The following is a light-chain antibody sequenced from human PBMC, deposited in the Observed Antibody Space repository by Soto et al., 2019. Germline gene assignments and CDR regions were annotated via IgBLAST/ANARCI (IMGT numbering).Light chain of an antibody. CDR1: QSVFSN. J-gene: IGKJ1*01. Sequence: EIVMTQSPATLSVSPGERATLSCGASQSVFSNLAWYQQKPGQAPRLLIYGASTRATGIPARFSGSGSETEFTLTISSLQSEDFAVYFCQQYFNWPRPFGQGTKVDIK. V-gene: IGKV3-15*01. CDR2: GAS. CDR3: QQYFNWPRP.